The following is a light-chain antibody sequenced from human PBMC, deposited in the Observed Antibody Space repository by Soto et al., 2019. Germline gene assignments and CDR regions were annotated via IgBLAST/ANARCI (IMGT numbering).Light chain of an antibody. CDR2: GAS. Sequence: EIVMTQSPVTLSVSPGERATLSCRASQTVRNNYLAWYQQKPGQAPRLLIYGASTRATGIPARFSGSGSGTEFTLTISSLQSEDFAVYYCQQYNNWPWTFGQGTKVDIK. CDR3: QQYNNWPWT. V-gene: IGKV3-15*01. CDR1: QTVRNN. J-gene: IGKJ1*01.